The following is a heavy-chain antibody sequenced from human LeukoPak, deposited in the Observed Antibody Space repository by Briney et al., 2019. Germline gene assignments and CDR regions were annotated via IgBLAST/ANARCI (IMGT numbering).Heavy chain of an antibody. CDR3: AREDYGMDV. CDR2: ISSSTTYI. J-gene: IGHJ6*02. V-gene: IGHV3-21*01. Sequence: EWVSSISSSTTYIYYADSVKGRFTISRDNAKKSLYLQMNSLRAEDTAVYYCAREDYGMDVWGQGTTVTVSS.